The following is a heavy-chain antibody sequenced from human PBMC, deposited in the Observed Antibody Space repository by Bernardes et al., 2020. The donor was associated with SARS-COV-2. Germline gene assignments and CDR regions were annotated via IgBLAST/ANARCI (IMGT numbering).Heavy chain of an antibody. V-gene: IGHV3-74*03. J-gene: IGHJ4*02. CDR2: INSGGTTT. Sequence: VGSLILSCAASGFTFNNYWMHWVRQAPGQGLVWVSRINSGGTTTTYADSVKGRFTISRDNAKSTLYLQMNSLSAEDTAVYYCVRGPNAGYGRFEFWGQGTLVTVS. CDR3: VRGPNAGYGRFEF. D-gene: IGHD5-12*01. CDR1: GFTFNNYW.